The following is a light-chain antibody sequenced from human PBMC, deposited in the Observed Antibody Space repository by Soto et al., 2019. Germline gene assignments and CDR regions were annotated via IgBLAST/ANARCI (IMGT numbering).Light chain of an antibody. CDR1: SSDVGGYNY. J-gene: IGLJ2*01. CDR2: DVR. CDR3: SSYTDSSTLHVV. V-gene: IGLV2-14*03. Sequence: QSALTQPASVSGSPGQSITISCTGTSSDVGGYNYVSWYQHHPGKGPKLMIYDVRNRPSGVSSRFSGSKSGTTASLTISGLQAEDEAEYYCSSYTDSSTLHVVFGGGTKLTVL.